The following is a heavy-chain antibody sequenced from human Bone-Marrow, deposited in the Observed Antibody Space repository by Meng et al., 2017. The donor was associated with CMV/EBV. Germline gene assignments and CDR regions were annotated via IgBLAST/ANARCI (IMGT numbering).Heavy chain of an antibody. D-gene: IGHD3-22*01. CDR1: GFTFSVYE. CDR3: ARQYTSGYWAFDY. V-gene: IGHV3-48*03. CDR2: ISSSGRTT. Sequence: GESLKISCAASGFTFSVYEMNWVRQAPGKGLEWILYISSSGRTTYYADSVKGRFTISRDNARKSLYLQMNSLRAEDTALYYCARQYTSGYWAFDYWGQGALVTVSS. J-gene: IGHJ4*02.